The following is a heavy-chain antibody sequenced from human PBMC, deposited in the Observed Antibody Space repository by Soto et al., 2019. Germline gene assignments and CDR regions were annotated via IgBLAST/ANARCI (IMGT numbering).Heavy chain of an antibody. Sequence: QVQLEESGPGLVKPSQTLSLTCTVSGASISSGAYFWTWIRQPPGKGLEWIGYVYYRESRYYYNPSLQSRVTISVDTSNNQFSLRLTSVTAADTAVYYCTRALVGYGHGNWFDPWGQGTLVTVSS. J-gene: IGHJ5*02. CDR3: TRALVGYGHGNWFDP. CDR1: GASISSGAYF. D-gene: IGHD2-8*02. CDR2: VYYRESRY. V-gene: IGHV4-31*03.